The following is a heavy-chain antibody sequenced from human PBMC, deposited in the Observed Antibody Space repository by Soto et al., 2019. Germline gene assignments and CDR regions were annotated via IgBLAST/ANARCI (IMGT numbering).Heavy chain of an antibody. CDR3: ARDGQWLDY. D-gene: IGHD6-19*01. J-gene: IGHJ4*02. CDR1: GGSISSYY. CDR2: IYYSGST. Sequence: PSETLSLTCTVSGGSISSYYWSWIRQPPGKGLEWIGYIYYSGSTNYNPSLKSRVTISVDTSKSQFSLKLSSVTAADTAVYYCARDGQWLDYWGQGTLVTVSS. V-gene: IGHV4-59*01.